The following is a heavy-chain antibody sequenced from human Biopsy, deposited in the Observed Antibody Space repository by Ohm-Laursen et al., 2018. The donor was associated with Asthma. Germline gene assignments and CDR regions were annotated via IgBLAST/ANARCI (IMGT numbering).Heavy chain of an antibody. J-gene: IGHJ3*02. Sequence: ASVKASCKASGYTFISYAIHWVRQAPGQRLEWMGWINAGNDNTKYSQKFQGRVTISRATSASTAYMDLSSLRSEDTAVYYCARTYYDFLTGQVNDAFDIWGQGTMVTVSS. CDR2: INAGNDNT. V-gene: IGHV1-3*01. CDR3: ARTYYDFLTGQVNDAFDI. CDR1: GYTFISYA. D-gene: IGHD3-9*01.